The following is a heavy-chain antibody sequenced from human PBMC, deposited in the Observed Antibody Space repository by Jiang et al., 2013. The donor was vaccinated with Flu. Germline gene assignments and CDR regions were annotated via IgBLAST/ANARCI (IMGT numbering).Heavy chain of an antibody. Sequence: GSGLVKPSETLSLTCSVSGGSMSGYYWTWIRQPPGKELEWIGNVFYSGSANYNPSLESRLTISIDTSMGQFSLRLSSVTAADTAIYYCARVANNGWQRARFDSWGQGRLVTVSS. CDR2: VFYSGSA. D-gene: IGHD6-19*01. CDR3: ARVANNGWQRARFDS. V-gene: IGHV4-59*01. CDR1: GGSMSGYY. J-gene: IGHJ4*02.